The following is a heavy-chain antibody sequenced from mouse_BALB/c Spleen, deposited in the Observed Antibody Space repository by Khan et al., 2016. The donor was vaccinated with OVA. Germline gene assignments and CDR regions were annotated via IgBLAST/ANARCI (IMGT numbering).Heavy chain of an antibody. CDR1: GYSITSGYG. V-gene: IGHV3-2*02. CDR2: ISYSGST. D-gene: IGHD1-2*01. Sequence: EVQLVESGPGLVKPSQSLSLTCTVTGYSITSGYGWNWIRQFPGNKLEWMGYISYSGSTNYNPYLKSRLSITRDTSKNQFFLQLNSVTTEDTATYYCARTARIKYWGQGTTLTVSS. J-gene: IGHJ2*01. CDR3: ARTARIKY.